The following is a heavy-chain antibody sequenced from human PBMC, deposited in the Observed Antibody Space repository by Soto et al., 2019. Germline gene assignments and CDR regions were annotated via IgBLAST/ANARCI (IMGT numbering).Heavy chain of an antibody. CDR3: ARDRTDYFDY. J-gene: IGHJ4*02. CDR2: IYYSGST. D-gene: IGHD4-17*01. CDR1: GGSISSYY. Sequence: QVQLQESGPGLVKPSEPLSLTCTVSGGSISSYYWSWIRQPPGKGLEWIGYIYYSGSTNYNPSLKSRVTISVDTSKNQFSLKLSSVTAADTAVYYCARDRTDYFDYWGQGTLVTVSS. V-gene: IGHV4-59*01.